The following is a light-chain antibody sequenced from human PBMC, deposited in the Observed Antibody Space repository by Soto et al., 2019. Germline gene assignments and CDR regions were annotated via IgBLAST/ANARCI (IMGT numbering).Light chain of an antibody. V-gene: IGKV1-5*03. CDR3: QPDNDYPWT. CDR2: KAS. CDR1: QSISSW. Sequence: DIPMTQSPSTLSASVGDRVTITCRASQSISSWLAWYQQKPGKAPKLLIYKASSLESGVPSRFSGSGSGTEFTLTISSLQPDDFATYYCQPDNDYPWTFGQGTKVEIK. J-gene: IGKJ1*01.